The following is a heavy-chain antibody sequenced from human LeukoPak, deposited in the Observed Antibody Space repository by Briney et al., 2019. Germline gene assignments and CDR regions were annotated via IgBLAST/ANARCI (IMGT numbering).Heavy chain of an antibody. J-gene: IGHJ6*03. CDR1: GFTFSSYA. Sequence: GSLRLSCAASGFTFSSYAMSWIRQPPGKGLEWIGSIYYSGSTYYNPSLKSRVTISVDTSKNQFSLKLSSVTAADTAVYYCARSSWYTQYYYYYYMDVWGKGTTVTVSS. V-gene: IGHV4-39*01. CDR2: IYYSGST. D-gene: IGHD6-13*01. CDR3: ARSSWYTQYYYYYYMDV.